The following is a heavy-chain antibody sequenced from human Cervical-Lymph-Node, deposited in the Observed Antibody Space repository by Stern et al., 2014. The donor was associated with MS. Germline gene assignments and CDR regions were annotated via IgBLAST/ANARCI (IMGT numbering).Heavy chain of an antibody. CDR1: GYNFIAQW. CDR2: IHPGDSDT. Sequence: QLVQSGAEVKKPGESLKISCEGFGYNFIAQWIGWVRQMPVKGLEYMGIIHPGDSDTRYTSSFQGHITLSVDRSISTAFLQWSSLKASDTGIYYCASAGTGGRFVWGQGTTVTVSS. V-gene: IGHV5-51*03. CDR3: ASAGTGGRFV. J-gene: IGHJ6*02. D-gene: IGHD3-16*01.